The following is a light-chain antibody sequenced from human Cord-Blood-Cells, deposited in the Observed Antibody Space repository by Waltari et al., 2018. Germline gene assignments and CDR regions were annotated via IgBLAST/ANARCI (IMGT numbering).Light chain of an antibody. CDR1: SSDVGSYNL. Sequence: QSALTQPASVSGSPGQSITISCTGTSSDVGSYNLVSWYQQHPGKAPQLMIYEVSKRPSGVSNRFSGSKSGNTASLTISGLQAEDEADYYCCSYAGSSTVFGGGTKLTVL. V-gene: IGLV2-23*02. CDR3: CSYAGSSTV. J-gene: IGLJ3*02. CDR2: EVS.